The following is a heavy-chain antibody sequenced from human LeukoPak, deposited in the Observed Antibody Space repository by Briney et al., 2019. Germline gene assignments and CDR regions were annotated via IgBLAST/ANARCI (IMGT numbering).Heavy chain of an antibody. Sequence: SETLSLTCTVSGGSISSHYWSWIRQPPGKGLEWIGYIYYSGSTNYNPSLKSRVTISVDTSKNQFSLKLSSVTAADTAVYYCARNNWNGRYYYHYMDVWGKGTTVTVSS. CDR1: GGSISSHY. V-gene: IGHV4-59*11. J-gene: IGHJ6*03. CDR3: ARNNWNGRYYYHYMDV. D-gene: IGHD1-1*01. CDR2: IYYSGST.